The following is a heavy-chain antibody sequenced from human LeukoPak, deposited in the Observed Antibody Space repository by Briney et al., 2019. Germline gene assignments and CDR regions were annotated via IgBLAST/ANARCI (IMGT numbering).Heavy chain of an antibody. Sequence: GGTLRLSCAATGFTFSSFGMSWVRQAPGKGLEWVSTISGSGSITYCADSMKGRFTISRDNSKNTLYLQVNSLRAEDTAVYYCAKDLWSVVTLTLDYWGQGTLVTVSS. D-gene: IGHD2-21*02. J-gene: IGHJ4*02. CDR2: ISGSGSIT. CDR3: AKDLWSVVTLTLDY. CDR1: GFTFSSFG. V-gene: IGHV3-23*01.